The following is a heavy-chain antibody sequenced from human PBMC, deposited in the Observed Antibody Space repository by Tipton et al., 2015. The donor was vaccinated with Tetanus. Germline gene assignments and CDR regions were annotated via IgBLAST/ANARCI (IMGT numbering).Heavy chain of an antibody. CDR3: AKSDGAQTSGWYPSLYFDF. Sequence: SLRLSCAVSGGSIRTSTWWTWVRQPPGKGLEWLGEVFHSGSTSYNPSLRGRVTISVDRSKNEFSLKVSSVTAADTAVYYCAKSDGAQTSGWYPSLYFDFWGQGTLVTVSS. D-gene: IGHD6-19*01. J-gene: IGHJ4*02. V-gene: IGHV4-4*02. CDR1: GGSIRTSTW. CDR2: VFHSGST.